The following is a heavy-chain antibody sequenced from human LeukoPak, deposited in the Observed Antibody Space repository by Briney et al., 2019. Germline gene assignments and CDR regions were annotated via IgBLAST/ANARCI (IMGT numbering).Heavy chain of an antibody. V-gene: IGHV4-61*02. CDR1: GGSITSGSFY. J-gene: IGHJ4*02. CDR3: ARRDGDYEGFDS. CDR2: VYTRGNT. Sequence: SQTLSLTCTVSGGSITSGSFYWSWIRQPAGKGLEWIGRVYTRGNTNYHPSLKSRLSISLDTSKNQFSLKLSSVTAADTAMYYCARRDGDYEGFDSWGQGTLVTVSS. D-gene: IGHD4-17*01.